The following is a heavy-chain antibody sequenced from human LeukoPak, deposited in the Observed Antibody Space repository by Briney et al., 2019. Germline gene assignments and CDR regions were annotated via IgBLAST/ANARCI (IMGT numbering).Heavy chain of an antibody. CDR3: ARGFSH. V-gene: IGHV4-34*01. J-gene: IGHJ4*02. CDR1: GGSFNNYY. CDR2: ISHSGST. Sequence: SETLSLTCAVYGGSFNNYYWSWLRQPPGKGLEWIGEISHSGSTNYNPSLKSRVTVSLDTSKNQFSLKLGSVTAADTAVYYCARGFSHRGQGTLVTVSS.